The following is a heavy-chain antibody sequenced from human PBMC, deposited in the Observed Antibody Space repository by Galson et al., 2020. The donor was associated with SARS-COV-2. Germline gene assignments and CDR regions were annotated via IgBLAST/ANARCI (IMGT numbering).Heavy chain of an antibody. Sequence: SQTLSLTCAVSGASISSNNWWTWVRQPPGKGLEWVGEIYHSGTTNYNPSLKSRVTISVDKSKNHVLLKLNSVTAADTAVYYCARPTAGSLFDYWGQGSLVTVSS. CDR3: ARPTAGSLFDY. V-gene: IGHV4-4*02. CDR1: GASISSNNW. J-gene: IGHJ4*02. CDR2: IYHSGTT. D-gene: IGHD6-25*01.